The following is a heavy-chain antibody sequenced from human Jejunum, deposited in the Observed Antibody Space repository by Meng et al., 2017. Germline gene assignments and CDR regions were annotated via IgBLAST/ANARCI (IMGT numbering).Heavy chain of an antibody. J-gene: IGHJ4*02. V-gene: IGHV3-74*01. CDR3: ARLIGWAEN. Sequence: GESLKISCAASGFSFSSYWMHWVRQAPGKGLVWVSRINSDGSITNYADSVKGRFTISRDNANNTLYLQMNSLRAEDTAVYYCARLIGWAENWGQGTLVTVSS. CDR2: INSDGSIT. CDR1: GFSFSSYW. D-gene: IGHD6-19*01.